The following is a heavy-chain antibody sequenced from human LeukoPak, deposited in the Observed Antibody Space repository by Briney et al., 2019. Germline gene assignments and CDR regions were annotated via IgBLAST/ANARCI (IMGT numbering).Heavy chain of an antibody. J-gene: IGHJ6*03. CDR3: ARASRGYSGYGYYYYYYMDV. CDR1: GYTFTSYD. D-gene: IGHD5-12*01. Sequence: ASVTVSCKASGYTFTSYDINWVRQATGQGLEWMGWMNPNSGNTGYAQKFQGRVTMTRNTSISTAYMELSSLRSEDTAVYYCARASRGYSGYGYYYYYYMDVWGKGTTVTVSS. V-gene: IGHV1-8*01. CDR2: MNPNSGNT.